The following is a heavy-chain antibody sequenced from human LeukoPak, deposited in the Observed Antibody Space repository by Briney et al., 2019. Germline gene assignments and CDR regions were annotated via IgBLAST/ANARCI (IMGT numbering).Heavy chain of an antibody. CDR3: QGTFGGAPYGMDV. J-gene: IGHJ6*02. CDR1: GLTFSSYA. D-gene: IGHD3-16*01. V-gene: IGHV3-30-3*02. Sequence: GGSLRLSCSASGLTFSSYAMHWVRQAPGKVLGWVAVISYDGRNKYYADSVKGRFTISRDNPKNTLYLQMNSLRAEDTAVYYCQGTFGGAPYGMDVWGQGTTVTVSS. CDR2: ISYDGRNK.